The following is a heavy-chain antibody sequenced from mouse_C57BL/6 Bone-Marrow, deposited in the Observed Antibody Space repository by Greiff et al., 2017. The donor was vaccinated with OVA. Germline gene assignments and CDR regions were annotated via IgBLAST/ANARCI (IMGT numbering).Heavy chain of an antibody. V-gene: IGHV1-64*01. CDR1: GYTFTSYW. Sequence: VQLQQPGAELVKPGASVKLSCKASGYTFTSYWMHWVKQRPGQGLEWIGMIHPNSGSTNYNEKFKSKATLTVDKSSSTAYMQLSSLTSEDSAVYYCARFHYDGNAMDYWGQGTSVTVSS. CDR2: IHPNSGST. CDR3: ARFHYDGNAMDY. D-gene: IGHD1-2*01. J-gene: IGHJ4*01.